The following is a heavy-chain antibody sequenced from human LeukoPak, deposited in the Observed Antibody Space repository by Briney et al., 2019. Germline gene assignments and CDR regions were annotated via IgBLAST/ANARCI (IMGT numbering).Heavy chain of an antibody. CDR1: GFTVSSNY. Sequence: GGSLRLSCAASGFTVSSNYMSWVRQAPGKGLEWVSTISDSGGSTYYADSVKGRLTISRDNSKNTLYLQMNSLRAEDTAVYYCAKSLEGLWFGNYYFDYWGQETLVTVSS. CDR3: AKSLEGLWFGNYYFDY. V-gene: IGHV3-23*01. J-gene: IGHJ4*02. D-gene: IGHD3-10*01. CDR2: ISDSGGST.